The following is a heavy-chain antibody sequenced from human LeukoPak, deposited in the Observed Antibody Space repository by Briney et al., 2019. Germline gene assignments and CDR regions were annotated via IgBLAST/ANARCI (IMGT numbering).Heavy chain of an antibody. CDR3: ARGRKAYRKTPNWFDP. D-gene: IGHD3-16*01. CDR1: GYTFTSYD. CDR2: MNPNSGNT. Sequence: GASVKVSCKASGYTFTSYDINWVRQATGQGLEWMGWMNPNSGNTGYAQKFQGRVTITRNTSISTAYMELSSLRSEDTAAYYCARGRKAYRKTPNWFDPWGQGTLVTVSS. V-gene: IGHV1-8*03. J-gene: IGHJ5*02.